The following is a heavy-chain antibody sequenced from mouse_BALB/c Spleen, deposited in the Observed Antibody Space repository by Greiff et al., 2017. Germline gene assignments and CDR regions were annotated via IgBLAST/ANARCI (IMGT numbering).Heavy chain of an antibody. J-gene: IGHJ3*01. Sequence: VQLKQSGAELVKPGASVKLSCTASGFNIKDTYMHWVKQRPEQGLEWIGRIDPANGNTKYDPKFQGKATITADTSSNTAYLQLSSLTSEDTAVYYCARQDYYGYPYWGQGTLVTVSA. CDR1: GFNIKDTY. V-gene: IGHV14-3*02. CDR3: ARQDYYGYPY. D-gene: IGHD1-2*01. CDR2: IDPANGNT.